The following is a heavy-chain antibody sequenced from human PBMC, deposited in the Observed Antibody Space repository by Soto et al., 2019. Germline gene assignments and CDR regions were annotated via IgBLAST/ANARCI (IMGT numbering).Heavy chain of an antibody. J-gene: IGHJ5*02. CDR2: ISAYNGNT. Sequence: GASVKVSCKASGYAFTSYGISWVRQAPGQRLEWMGWISAYNGNTNYAQKLQGRVTMTTDTSTSTAYMELRSLRSDDTAVYYCARAGHPIDFWSGYYYWFDPWGQGTLVTVSS. CDR3: ARAGHPIDFWSGYYYWFDP. D-gene: IGHD3-3*01. V-gene: IGHV1-18*01. CDR1: GYAFTSYG.